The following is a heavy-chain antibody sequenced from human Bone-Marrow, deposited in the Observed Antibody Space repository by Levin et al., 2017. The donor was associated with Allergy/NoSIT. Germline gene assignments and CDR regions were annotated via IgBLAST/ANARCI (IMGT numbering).Heavy chain of an antibody. V-gene: IGHV4-4*02. CDR3: ARRNVLAPGEDWFDP. CDR1: DGSISSSNW. Sequence: KAGGSLRLSCGVSDGSISSSNWWTWVRQPPGKGLEWIGEIYHSGSTNYNPSLKSRVTISVEKSKNQFSLKLSSVTAADTAVYYCARRNVLAPGEDWFDPWGQGTLVTVSS. J-gene: IGHJ5*02. CDR2: IYHSGST. D-gene: IGHD7-27*01.